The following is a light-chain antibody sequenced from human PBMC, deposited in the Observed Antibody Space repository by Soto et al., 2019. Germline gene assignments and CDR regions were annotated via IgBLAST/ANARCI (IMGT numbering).Light chain of an antibody. CDR1: QTSSSSS. V-gene: IGKV3-20*01. J-gene: IGKJ5*01. Sequence: LTQSPSTLPCSPAQRATLSCRASQTSSSSSLAWYQQKGGQAPRILIYGASSRATGIPDRFSGSGSGTDFTLTISRLDHDDSAVYYCQQYGSPSTFGQGTRLEIK. CDR2: GAS. CDR3: QQYGSPST.